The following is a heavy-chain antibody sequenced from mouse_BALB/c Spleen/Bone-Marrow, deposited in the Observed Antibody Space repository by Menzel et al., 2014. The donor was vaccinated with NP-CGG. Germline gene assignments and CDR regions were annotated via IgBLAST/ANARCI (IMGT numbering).Heavy chain of an antibody. CDR1: GFDFTGFW. D-gene: IGHD2-1*01. CDR2: INPDGSTI. V-gene: IGHV4-1*02. CDR3: GRLGHYGCFAY. Sequence: EGHLVESGRGRGQPRGSLKPSCAAPGFDFTGFWIGWVRQAPGKGLEWIGEINPDGSTINYTPSLKDRFIISRDNAKNTLYLQMSKVRSEDTALYYCGRLGHYGCFAYWGQGTLVTVSA. J-gene: IGHJ3*01.